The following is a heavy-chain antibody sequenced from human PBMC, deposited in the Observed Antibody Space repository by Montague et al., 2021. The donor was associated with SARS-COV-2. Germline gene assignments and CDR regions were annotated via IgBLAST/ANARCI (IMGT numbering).Heavy chain of an antibody. D-gene: IGHD3-9*01. J-gene: IGHJ4*02. Sequence: SETLSLTCTVSGVSVTDYYWSWIRQPPGKGLEWVGDVLYNKGTNFNPSLKSRVAISVDTSKNQFSLRLTSVTAADTAFYYCVRHPDYDGLNGPPDFWDQGTLATVSS. CDR3: VRHPDYDGLNGPPDF. CDR1: GVSVTDYY. V-gene: IGHV4-59*08. CDR2: VLYNKGT.